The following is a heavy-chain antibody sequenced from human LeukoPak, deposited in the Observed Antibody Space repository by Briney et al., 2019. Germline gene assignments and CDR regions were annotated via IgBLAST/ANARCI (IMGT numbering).Heavy chain of an antibody. CDR2: IYSGGST. CDR3: ARVNYYYYGMDV. J-gene: IGHJ6*02. V-gene: IGHV3-66*01. CDR1: GFTVSSNY. Sequence: GGSLRLSCAASGFTVSSNYMSWVRQAPGKGLEWVSAIYSGGSTYYADSVKGRFTISRDNSKNTLYLQMNSLRAEDTAVYYCARVNYYYYGMDVWGQGTTVTVSS.